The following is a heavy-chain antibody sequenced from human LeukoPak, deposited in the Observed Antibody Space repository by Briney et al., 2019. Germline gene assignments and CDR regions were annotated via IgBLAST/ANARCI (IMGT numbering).Heavy chain of an antibody. D-gene: IGHD3-22*01. CDR3: ARVWLDSSGYFPPDY. CDR1: GYTFTSYY. J-gene: IGHJ4*02. V-gene: IGHV1-46*01. Sequence: ASVKVSCKASGYTFTSYYMHWVRQAPGQGLEWMGIINPSGGSTSYAQKFQGRVTMTRDTSISTAYMELSRLRSDDTAVYYCARVWLDSSGYFPPDYWGQGTLVTVSS. CDR2: INPSGGST.